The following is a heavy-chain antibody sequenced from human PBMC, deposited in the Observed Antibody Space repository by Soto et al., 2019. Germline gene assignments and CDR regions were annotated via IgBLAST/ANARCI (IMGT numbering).Heavy chain of an antibody. CDR1: GDHFAGYW. CDR3: ARQSGMDV. D-gene: IGHD5-12*01. CDR2: IFPGDSDT. J-gene: IGHJ6*02. Sequence: PGESLNISCETSGDHFAGYWFGSVRQMPGKGLEWLGIIFPGDSDTKYSPSFQGQVIISADKSIRTAYLQWSSLKASDTAIYYCARQSGMDVWGQGTTVPVS. V-gene: IGHV5-51*01.